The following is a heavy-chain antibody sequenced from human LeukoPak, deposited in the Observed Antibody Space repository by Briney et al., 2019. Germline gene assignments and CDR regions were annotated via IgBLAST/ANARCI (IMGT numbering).Heavy chain of an antibody. CDR2: ISTSSNYI. D-gene: IGHD5-12*01. Sequence: GGSLRLSCAASGFTFSSYSMNWVRQAPGKGLEWVSFISTSSNYIYYAGSPKGRFTISRDNAKNSLYLQMNSLRAEDTAVYYCARVGLGYSGYDSGLDYWGQGTLVTVSS. J-gene: IGHJ4*02. CDR1: GFTFSSYS. V-gene: IGHV3-21*01. CDR3: ARVGLGYSGYDSGLDY.